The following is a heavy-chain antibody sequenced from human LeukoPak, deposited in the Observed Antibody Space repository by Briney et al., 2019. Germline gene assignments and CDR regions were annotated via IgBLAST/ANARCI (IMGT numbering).Heavy chain of an antibody. Sequence: SETLSLTCAVSGGSISSSNWWSWVRQPPGKGLEWIGEINHSGSTNYNPSLKSRVTISVDTSKNQFSLKLSSVTAADTAVYYCADLQYYYDSSGSSGSRINDYWGQGTLVTVSS. V-gene: IGHV4-4*02. CDR3: ADLQYYYDSSGSSGSRINDY. J-gene: IGHJ4*02. CDR2: INHSGST. D-gene: IGHD3-22*01. CDR1: GGSISSSNW.